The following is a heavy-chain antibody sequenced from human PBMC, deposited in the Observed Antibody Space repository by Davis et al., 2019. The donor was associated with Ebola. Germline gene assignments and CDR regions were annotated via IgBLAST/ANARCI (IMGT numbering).Heavy chain of an antibody. D-gene: IGHD4-17*01. CDR3: ARGVRGDFGGNWFDP. Sequence: ASVKVSCKASAYTFIGNYIHWVRQAPGQGLEWMGFINPNNGRTEYAQGFQGRVTLTSDTSSTAYMELIRVRSDDTAFYYCARGVRGDFGGNWFDPWGQGTPVTVSS. V-gene: IGHV1-2*02. J-gene: IGHJ5*02. CDR2: INPNNGRT. CDR1: AYTFIGNY.